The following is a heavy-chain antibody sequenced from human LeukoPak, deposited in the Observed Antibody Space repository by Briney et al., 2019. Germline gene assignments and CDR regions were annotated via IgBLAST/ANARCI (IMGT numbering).Heavy chain of an antibody. CDR2: IYYSGST. CDR1: GGSISSSSYY. D-gene: IGHD1-26*01. CDR3: AKDIQWEEYYFDY. Sequence: SETLSLTCTVSGGSISSSSYYWGWIRQPPGKGLEWIGSIYYSGSTYYNPSLKSRVTISVDTSKNQFSLKLSSVTAADTAVYYCAKDIQWEEYYFDYWGQGTLVTVSS. J-gene: IGHJ4*02. V-gene: IGHV4-39*07.